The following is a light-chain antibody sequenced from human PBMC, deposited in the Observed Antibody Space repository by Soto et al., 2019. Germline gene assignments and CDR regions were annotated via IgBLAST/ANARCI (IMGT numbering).Light chain of an antibody. Sequence: QSVLTQPPSVSGAPGQRVTISCTGSSSNIGAGYDVHWYQQLPGTAPKLLIYGKSKRPSGVPDRFSGSKSGTSASLAITGPQAEDAADYYCQSYDSSLSGNVFGTGTKLTVL. V-gene: IGLV1-40*01. CDR1: SSNIGAGYD. CDR2: GKS. CDR3: QSYDSSLSGNV. J-gene: IGLJ1*01.